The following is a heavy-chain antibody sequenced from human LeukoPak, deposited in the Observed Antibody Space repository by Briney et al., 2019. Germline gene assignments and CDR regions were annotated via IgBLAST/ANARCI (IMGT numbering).Heavy chain of an antibody. CDR2: VSYSGST. D-gene: IGHD4-23*01. CDR1: GGSISSNY. V-gene: IGHV4-59*08. Sequence: SETLSLTCTVSGGSISSNYWNWIRPPPGKGLEWIAYVSYSGSTNYNPSLKSRVTTSQDTSKNQFSLKLSYVTAADTAVYYCARSYGGVWYFDLWGRGTLVTVSS. J-gene: IGHJ2*01. CDR3: ARSYGGVWYFDL.